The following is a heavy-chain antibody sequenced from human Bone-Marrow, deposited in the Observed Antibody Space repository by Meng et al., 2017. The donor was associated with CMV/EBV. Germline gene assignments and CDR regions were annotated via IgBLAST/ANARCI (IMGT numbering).Heavy chain of an antibody. CDR1: GFTFSRYG. D-gene: IGHD1-26*01. CDR2: ISSSSSYI. CDR3: ARDTRELLPDWYFDL. Sequence: GESLKISCAASGFTFSRYGMHWVRQAPGKGLEWVSSISSSSSYIYYADSVKGRFTISRDNAKNSLYLQMNSLRAEDTAVYYCARDTRELLPDWYFDLWGRGTLVTVSS. V-gene: IGHV3-21*01. J-gene: IGHJ2*01.